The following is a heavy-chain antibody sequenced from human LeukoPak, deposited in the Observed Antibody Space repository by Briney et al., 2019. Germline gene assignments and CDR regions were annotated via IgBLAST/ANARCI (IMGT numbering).Heavy chain of an antibody. D-gene: IGHD4-17*01. CDR3: ARRQSYGETFDY. Sequence: PGESLKISCKGSGYSFIRNWIGWVRQMPGKGLEWMAIIYPGDSDTRYSPSFQGQVTISADKSISTAYLQWSSLTASDTAMYYCARRQSYGETFDYWGQGTLVTVSS. CDR2: IYPGDSDT. J-gene: IGHJ4*02. CDR1: GYSFIRNW. V-gene: IGHV5-51*01.